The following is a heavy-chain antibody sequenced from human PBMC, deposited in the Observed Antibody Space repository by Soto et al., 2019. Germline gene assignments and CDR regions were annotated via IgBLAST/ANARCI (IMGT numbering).Heavy chain of an antibody. D-gene: IGHD3-22*01. J-gene: IGHJ4*02. CDR3: ARTDSVGYYPY. CDR2: IYHSVTT. CDR1: GDSISSGYH. V-gene: IGHV4-38-2*01. Sequence: SETLSLTCAVSGDSISSGYHWAWIRQPPGKGLEWIASIYHSVTTYYNPSLKSRVTISVDTSKNQFSLRLTSVTAADSAMYYCARTDSVGYYPYWGQGTRLAVSS.